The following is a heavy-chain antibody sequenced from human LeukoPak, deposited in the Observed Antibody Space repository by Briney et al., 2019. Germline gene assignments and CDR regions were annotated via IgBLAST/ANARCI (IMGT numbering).Heavy chain of an antibody. D-gene: IGHD3/OR15-3a*01. CDR1: GFRVSDYY. CDR3: ARDRTANQDWVEFDP. J-gene: IGHJ5*02. V-gene: IGHV3-66*03. CDR2: IRDSGEA. Sequence: GGSLRLSCAVSGFRVSDYYMSWVRQAPGKGLEWVGLIRDSGEAFYADFARGRFAISRDESENTLYLQMNSLRVEDTAVYFCARDRTANQDWVEFDPWGQGTPVIVSS.